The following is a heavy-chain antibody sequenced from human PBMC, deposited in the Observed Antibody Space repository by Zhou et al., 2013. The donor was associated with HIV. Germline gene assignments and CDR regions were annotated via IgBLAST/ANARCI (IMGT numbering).Heavy chain of an antibody. V-gene: IGHV1-46*01. D-gene: IGHD3-22*01. CDR1: GYTFTSYG. CDR2: INPSGGST. J-gene: IGHJ4*02. Sequence: QVHLVQSGSEVKKTGASVKVSCKASGYTFTSYGISWVRQAPGQGPEWMGIINPSGGSTTYAQKFQGRVTMTRDTSTTTVYMELSSLRSEDTAVYYCARQLNYYDSSALDNSFDYWGQGTLVTVSS. CDR3: ARQLNYYDSSALDNSFDY.